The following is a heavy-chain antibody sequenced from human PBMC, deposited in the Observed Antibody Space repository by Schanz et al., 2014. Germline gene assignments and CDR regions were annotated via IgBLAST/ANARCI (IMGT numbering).Heavy chain of an antibody. CDR1: GFTLSNYA. Sequence: EMQLLESGGGLAQPGGSLRLSCAASGFTLSNYAMSWVRQAPGKGLEWVSALSEGGGGTHYADSVRGRFTISSDSSKNTLYLQMSSLRADDTAVYYCAKAADWPVTRFDPWGRGTLVTVSS. D-gene: IGHD3-9*01. J-gene: IGHJ5*02. CDR2: LSEGGGGT. V-gene: IGHV3-23*01. CDR3: AKAADWPVTRFDP.